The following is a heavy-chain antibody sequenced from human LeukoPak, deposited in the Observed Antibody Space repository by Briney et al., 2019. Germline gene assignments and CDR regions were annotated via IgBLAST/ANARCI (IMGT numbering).Heavy chain of an antibody. Sequence: ASVKVSCKASGGTFSSYAISWVRQAPGQGLEWMGWINPNSGGTNYAQKFQGRVTMTRDTSISTAYMELSRLRSDDTAVYYCARDGHDYGDYGSWFDPWGQGTLVTVSS. V-gene: IGHV1-2*02. CDR3: ARDGHDYGDYGSWFDP. CDR2: INPNSGGT. CDR1: GGTFSSYA. J-gene: IGHJ5*02. D-gene: IGHD4-17*01.